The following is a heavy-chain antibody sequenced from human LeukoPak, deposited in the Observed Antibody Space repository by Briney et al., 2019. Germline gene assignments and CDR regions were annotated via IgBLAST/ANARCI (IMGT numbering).Heavy chain of an antibody. V-gene: IGHV3-7*01. CDR2: IKEDETAK. Sequence: GGSLRLSCAASGFIFSSYWMAWIRQAPGKGLEGVANIKEDETAKYYVDSVRGRFTSSRDNAKNSLYLQMNSLRAEDTAVYYCARALEAGIFDIWGQGTLVTVSS. J-gene: IGHJ3*02. CDR3: ARALEAGIFDI. CDR1: GFIFSSYW. D-gene: IGHD6-13*01.